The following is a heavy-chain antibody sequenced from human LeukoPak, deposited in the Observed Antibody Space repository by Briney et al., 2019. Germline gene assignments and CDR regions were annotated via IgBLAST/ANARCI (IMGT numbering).Heavy chain of an antibody. CDR2: ITGSGGRT. CDR1: GFTFSSYA. Sequence: GGSLRLCCAASGFTFSSYAMNWVRQAPGKGLEWVSAITGSGGRTYYADSVKGRFTISRDNSKNTPYLQMNSLRAEDTSVYYCANTRKRYCSGGNCYSGILVYFDYWGQGTLVTVSS. D-gene: IGHD2-15*01. CDR3: ANTRKRYCSGGNCYSGILVYFDY. J-gene: IGHJ4*02. V-gene: IGHV3-23*01.